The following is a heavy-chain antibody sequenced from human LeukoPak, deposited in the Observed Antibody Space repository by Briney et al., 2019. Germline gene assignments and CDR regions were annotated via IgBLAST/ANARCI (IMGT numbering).Heavy chain of an antibody. V-gene: IGHV3-23*01. J-gene: IGHJ4*02. CDR3: AKDLPYGDYVPYYFDY. CDR1: GFTFSSYG. CDR2: IGVGGTT. Sequence: GGTLRLSCAASGFTFSSYGMNWVRQAPGKGLEWVSGIGVGGTTYYADSVKGRFTISRDNSKNTLYLQMNSLRAEDTAVYYCAKDLPYGDYVPYYFDYWGQGTLVTVSS. D-gene: IGHD4-17*01.